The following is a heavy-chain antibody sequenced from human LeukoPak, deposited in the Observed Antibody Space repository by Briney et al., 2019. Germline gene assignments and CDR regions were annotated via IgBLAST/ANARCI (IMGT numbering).Heavy chain of an antibody. CDR1: GFTFSSYS. CDR2: ISSSSSYI. D-gene: IGHD6-13*01. Sequence: GGSLRLSCAASGFTFSSYSMNWVCQAPGKGLEWVSSISSSSSYIYYADSVKGRFTISRDNSKNTLYLQMNSLRAEDTAVYYCARTAIAAALLNWFDPWGQGTLVTVSS. J-gene: IGHJ5*02. CDR3: ARTAIAAALLNWFDP. V-gene: IGHV3-21*04.